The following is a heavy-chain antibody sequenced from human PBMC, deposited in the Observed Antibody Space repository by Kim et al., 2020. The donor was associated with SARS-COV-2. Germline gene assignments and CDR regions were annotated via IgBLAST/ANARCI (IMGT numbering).Heavy chain of an antibody. J-gene: IGHJ4*02. CDR3: ARVYYDILTGYPLFDY. Sequence: KVQGRVHMTRDTSISTAYMELSRLRSDDTAVYYCARVYYDILTGYPLFDYWGQGTLVTVSS. V-gene: IGHV1-2*02. D-gene: IGHD3-9*01.